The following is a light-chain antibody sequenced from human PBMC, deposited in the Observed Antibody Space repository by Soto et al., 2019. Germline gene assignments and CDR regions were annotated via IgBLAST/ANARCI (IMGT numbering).Light chain of an antibody. CDR3: QQDYNLPWYT. J-gene: IGKJ2*01. V-gene: IGKV3D-7*01. Sequence: QKPGQAPMLLIYGASTRATSIPARFSGSGSGTDFTLTISSLQPEDFAVYYCQQDYNLPWYTFGQGTKLEIK. CDR2: GAS.